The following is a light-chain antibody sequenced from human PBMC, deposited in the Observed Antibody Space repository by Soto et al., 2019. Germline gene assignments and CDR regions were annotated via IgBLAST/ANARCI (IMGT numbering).Light chain of an antibody. V-gene: IGKV1-5*01. Sequence: DIQMTQSPSTLSASVGDRVIITCRASQSISSWLAWYQQKPGKVPNLLIYDASNLESGVPLRFSGSGSETEFTLTISSLQPDDFATYYCQQYQSSWTFGQGTKVEIQ. CDR1: QSISSW. J-gene: IGKJ1*01. CDR2: DAS. CDR3: QQYQSSWT.